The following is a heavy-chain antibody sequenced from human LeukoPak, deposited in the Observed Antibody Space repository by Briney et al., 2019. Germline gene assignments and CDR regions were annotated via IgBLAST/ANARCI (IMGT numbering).Heavy chain of an antibody. CDR2: IYTSGST. CDR1: GGSISSYY. J-gene: IGHJ5*02. CDR3: AAVRDYYDSSGRSRWFDP. Sequence: PSETLSLTCTVSGGSISSYYWSWIRQPAGKGLEWIGRIYTSGSTNYNPSLKSRVTMSVDTSKNQFSLKLSSVTAADTAVYYCAAVRDYYDSSGRSRWFDPWGQGTLVTVSS. V-gene: IGHV4-4*07. D-gene: IGHD3-22*01.